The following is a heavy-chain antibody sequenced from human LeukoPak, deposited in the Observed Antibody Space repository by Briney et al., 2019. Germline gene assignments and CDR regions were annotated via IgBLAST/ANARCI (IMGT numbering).Heavy chain of an antibody. J-gene: IGHJ6*02. D-gene: IGHD5-18*01. CDR2: ISWNSGNI. CDR3: AKDIGRGYSYGYHHYYGMDV. Sequence: GRSLRLSCAGSGFTFDDYAMHWVRQAPGKGLQWVSGISWNSGNIGYADSVKGRFTISRDNAKNSLYLQINSLRAEDTALYYCAKDIGRGYSYGYHHYYGMDVWGQGTTVTVSS. V-gene: IGHV3-9*01. CDR1: GFTFDDYA.